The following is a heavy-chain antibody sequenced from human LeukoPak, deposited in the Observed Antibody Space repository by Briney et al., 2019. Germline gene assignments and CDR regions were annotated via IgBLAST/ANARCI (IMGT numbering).Heavy chain of an antibody. CDR2: IKQDGSEK. D-gene: IGHD1-26*01. J-gene: IGHJ4*02. CDR3: ARDKIVGATHLDY. CDR1: GFTSSNYW. V-gene: IGHV3-7*01. Sequence: GGSLRLSCAVSGFTSSNYWMSWVRQAPGKGLEWVANIKQDGSEKYYVGSVEGRFTISRDNAKNSLFLQMNNLRAEDTAVYYCARDKIVGATHLDYWGQGTLVTVSS.